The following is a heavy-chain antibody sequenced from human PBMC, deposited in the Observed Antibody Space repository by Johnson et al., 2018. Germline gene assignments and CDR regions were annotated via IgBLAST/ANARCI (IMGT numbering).Heavy chain of an antibody. V-gene: IGHV3-30*03. J-gene: IGHJ6*02. Sequence: QVQLVESGGGLVQPGGSLRLSCAASGFTFNSYGMHWVRQAPGKGLEWVAVISYDGNNKYYADSVKGRFTISRVNSKNTLYLQINSLRSEATAVYYCARGDWHDGSYYYYPMDVGGQGTTVTVSS. CDR2: ISYDGNNK. CDR3: ARGDWHDGSYYYYPMDV. CDR1: GFTFNSYG. D-gene: IGHD1-1*01.